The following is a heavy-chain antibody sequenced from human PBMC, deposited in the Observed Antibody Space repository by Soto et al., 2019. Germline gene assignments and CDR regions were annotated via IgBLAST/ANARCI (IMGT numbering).Heavy chain of an antibody. V-gene: IGHV1-69*13. CDR1: GYTFTSYY. CDR2: IIPVFGTP. D-gene: IGHD3-22*01. J-gene: IGHJ6*02. CDR3: ARGDATKIIVTTYYGLDV. Sequence: SVKVSCKASGYTFTSYYMHWVRQAPGQGLEWMGGIIPVFGTPHYAQKFQDRVTITADESTSTVYMEVSSLTSEDTAVYYCARGDATKIIVTTYYGLDVWGQGTTVT.